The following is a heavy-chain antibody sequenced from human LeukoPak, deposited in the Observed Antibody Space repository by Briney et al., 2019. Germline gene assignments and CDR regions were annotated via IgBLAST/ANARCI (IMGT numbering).Heavy chain of an antibody. CDR1: GYTLTELS. CDR2: FDPEDGET. J-gene: IGHJ4*02. CDR3: ATVFRQSAGDYPWDY. Sequence: ASVKVSCKVSGYTLTELSMHWVRQAPGKGLEWMGGFDPEDGETIYAQKFQGRVTMTEDTSTDTAYMELSSLRSEDTAVYYCATVFRQSAGDYPWDYWGQGTLVTVSS. D-gene: IGHD4-17*01. V-gene: IGHV1-24*01.